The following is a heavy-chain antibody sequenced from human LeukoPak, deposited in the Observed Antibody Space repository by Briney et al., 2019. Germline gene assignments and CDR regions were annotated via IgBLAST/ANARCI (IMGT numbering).Heavy chain of an antibody. CDR1: GGSITTSSYY. V-gene: IGHV4-39*01. D-gene: IGHD5-18*01. CDR2: IYYSGNT. J-gene: IGHJ5*02. CDR3: ARHWGEPAYIYGYYSFDP. Sequence: SETLSLTCTVSGGSITTSSYYWAWIRQPPGKGLEWIGSIYYSGNTYYNPSLKSRVTMSVDASKNHFSLKLRSVTAVDTAVYYCARHWGEPAYIYGYYSFDPWGQGTLVTVSS.